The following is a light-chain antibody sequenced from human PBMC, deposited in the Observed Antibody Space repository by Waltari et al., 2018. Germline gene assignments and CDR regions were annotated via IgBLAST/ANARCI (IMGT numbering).Light chain of an antibody. V-gene: IGLV3-19*01. J-gene: IGLJ1*01. CDR2: GKN. Sequence: SSELTHDPAVSVALGQTVRITCQGDSLRSYYASWYQQKPGQAPVLVIHGKNNRPSGIPDRFRGSSSGNTASLTITGAQAEDEADYYCNSRDSSGNHFYVFGTGTKVNVL. CDR1: SLRSYY. CDR3: NSRDSSGNHFYV.